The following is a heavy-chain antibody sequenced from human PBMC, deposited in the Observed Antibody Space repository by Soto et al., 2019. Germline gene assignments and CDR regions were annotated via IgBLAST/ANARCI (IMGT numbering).Heavy chain of an antibody. CDR2: IGGGGI. V-gene: IGHV3-48*02. CDR3: ARDRNWEQWLGPHDAFHI. J-gene: IGHJ3*02. D-gene: IGHD6-19*01. CDR1: GFTFSVYS. Sequence: EMQLVESGGGLVQPGGSLRLSCAASGFTFSVYSMSWVRQAPGKGLGWVAYIGGGGIHYADSVKGRFVISRDDAKSSLFLQMNSLRDEDTAVSFCARDRNWEQWLGPHDAFHIWGQGTMVTVSS.